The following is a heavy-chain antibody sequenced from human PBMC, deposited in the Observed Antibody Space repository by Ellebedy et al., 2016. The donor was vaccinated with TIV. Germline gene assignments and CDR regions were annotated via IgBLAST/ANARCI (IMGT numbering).Heavy chain of an antibody. J-gene: IGHJ4*02. CDR2: ISNSAI. Sequence: PGGSLRLSCEASGFTSSSYTTNWVCQAPGKGPERVSYISNSAIYYADSVKGRFTISRDNAKNSLYLQLSSRRAEDTAVEYCARGGGCSGGTCYYPDVWGQGTLVTVSS. CDR1: GFTSSSYT. V-gene: IGHV3-48*01. CDR3: ARGGGCSGGTCYYPDV. D-gene: IGHD2-15*01.